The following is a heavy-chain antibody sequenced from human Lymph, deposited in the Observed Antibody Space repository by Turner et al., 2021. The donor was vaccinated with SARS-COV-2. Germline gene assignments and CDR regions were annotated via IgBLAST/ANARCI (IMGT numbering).Heavy chain of an antibody. CDR2: MDPNSGTT. J-gene: IGHJ5*02. V-gene: IGHV1-8*01. D-gene: IGHD3-9*01. CDR3: ARAAQLTVWFDP. CDR1: GYTFTRYD. Sequence: QVQLVQSGAEVKKPGASVKVSCMASGYTFTRYDINWVRQATGQGLEWLGLMDPNSGTTGYAQKFQGRVTMTRNTSISTAYMELSSLRSEDTAVYYCARAAQLTVWFDPWGQGTLVTVSS.